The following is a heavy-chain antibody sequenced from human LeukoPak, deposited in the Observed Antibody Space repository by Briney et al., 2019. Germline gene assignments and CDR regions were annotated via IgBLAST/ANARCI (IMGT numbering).Heavy chain of an antibody. CDR2: IYSSGNT. CDR3: ARADFWSGYWSGYYYMDV. CDR1: GVSISSGSNY. D-gene: IGHD3-3*01. J-gene: IGHJ6*03. V-gene: IGHV4-39*07. Sequence: PSETLSLTCSVSGVSISSGSNYWGWIRQPPGKTLEWIGSIYSSGNTYYNPSLKSRVIILVDTAKNHFSLNLTSVTAADTAVYYCARADFWSGYWSGYYYMDVWGKGTTVTVSS.